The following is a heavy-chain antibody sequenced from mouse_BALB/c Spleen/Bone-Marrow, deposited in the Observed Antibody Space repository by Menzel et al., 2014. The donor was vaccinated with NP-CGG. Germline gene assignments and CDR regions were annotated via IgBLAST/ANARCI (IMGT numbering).Heavy chain of an antibody. V-gene: IGHV1-61*01. D-gene: IGHD2-1*01. J-gene: IGHJ3*01. CDR2: IHPSDSET. CDR3: AREKVYYGISWFAY. Sequence: QVQLQQSGTEVVRPGASVKLSCKASGYSFTTYWMNWVKQRPGQGLEWIGMIHPSDSETRLNQKFKDKATLTVDKSSSTAYMQLNSPTSEDSAVCYCAREKVYYGISWFAYWGQGTLSLSLQ. CDR1: GYSFTTYW.